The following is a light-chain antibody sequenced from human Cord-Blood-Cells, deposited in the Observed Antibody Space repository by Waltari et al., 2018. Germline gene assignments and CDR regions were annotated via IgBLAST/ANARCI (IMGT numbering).Light chain of an antibody. Sequence: EIVLTQSPPTRSLSPEERATLACRASQSVSSYLAWYQQKPGQAPRLLIYDASNRATGIPARFSGSGSGTDFTLTISSLEPEDFAVYYCQQRSNWPPYTFGQGTKLEIK. CDR3: QQRSNWPPYT. CDR2: DAS. J-gene: IGKJ2*01. CDR1: QSVSSY. V-gene: IGKV3-11*01.